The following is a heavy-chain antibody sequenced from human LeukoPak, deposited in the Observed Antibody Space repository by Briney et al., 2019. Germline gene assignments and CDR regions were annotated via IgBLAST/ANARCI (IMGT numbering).Heavy chain of an antibody. CDR1: GFTFSSYA. Sequence: GGSLRLSCAASGFTFSSYAMSWVRQAPGKGLEWVSAISGSDGRIYYADSVKGRFTISRDNSKNTLYLQMNSLRAEDTAVYYCARAAGYSGSYTVIDCWGQGTLVTVSS. CDR2: ISGSDGRI. V-gene: IGHV3-23*01. J-gene: IGHJ4*02. CDR3: ARAAGYSGSYTVIDC. D-gene: IGHD1-26*01.